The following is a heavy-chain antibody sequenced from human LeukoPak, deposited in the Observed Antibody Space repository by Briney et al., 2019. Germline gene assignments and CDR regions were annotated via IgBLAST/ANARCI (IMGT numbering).Heavy chain of an antibody. V-gene: IGHV1-69*06. Sequence: ASVKVSCKASGGTFSSYAISWVRQAPGQGLEWMGGIIPIFGTANYAQKFQGRVTITADKSTSTAYMELSSLRSEDTAVYYCARDATQCSGGSCYHNYYYYNYMGVWGKGTTVTVSS. CDR3: ARDATQCSGGSCYHNYYYYNYMGV. CDR2: IIPIFGTA. CDR1: GGTFSSYA. D-gene: IGHD2-15*01. J-gene: IGHJ6*03.